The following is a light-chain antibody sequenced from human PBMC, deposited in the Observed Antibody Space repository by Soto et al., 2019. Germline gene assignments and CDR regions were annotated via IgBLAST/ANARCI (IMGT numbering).Light chain of an antibody. Sequence: EIVMTQSPATLSVSPGERATLSCRASQSVSSNLALYQQKPGQAPRLLIYGASTRGTGIPARFSGSGSGTEFTLTISSLQSEDFAVYYCQQYNNWPPYTFGQGNKLEIK. J-gene: IGKJ2*01. V-gene: IGKV3-15*01. CDR2: GAS. CDR1: QSVSSN. CDR3: QQYNNWPPYT.